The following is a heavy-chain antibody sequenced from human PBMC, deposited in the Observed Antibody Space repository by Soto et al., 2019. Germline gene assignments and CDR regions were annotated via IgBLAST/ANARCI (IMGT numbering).Heavy chain of an antibody. CDR2: VSHDGRNT. CDR3: AKGGRQWMVTSDFNY. Sequence: GGSLRLSCAASGFTFSDYAMHWVRQAPGKGLEWVAFVSHDGRNTHYADSVKGRSTISRDSSKNTVSLEMTSLRAADTAVYYCAKGGRQWMVTSDFNYWGQGALVTVSS. D-gene: IGHD6-19*01. J-gene: IGHJ4*02. CDR1: GFTFSDYA. V-gene: IGHV3-30*18.